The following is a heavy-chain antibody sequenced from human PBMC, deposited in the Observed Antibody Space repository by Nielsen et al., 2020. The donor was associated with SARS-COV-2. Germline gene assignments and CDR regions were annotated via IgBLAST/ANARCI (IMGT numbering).Heavy chain of an antibody. CDR3: AREGRDDSGTERRGMDV. CDR1: GYSFTSYW. D-gene: IGHD3-10*01. Sequence: GGSLRLSCKGSGYSFTSYWIGWVRQLPGKGLEWMGIIYPGDSDTRYSPSFQGQVTISADKSISTTYLQWRSLKASDTAMYYCAREGRDDSGTERRGMDVWGRGTTVTVSS. CDR2: IYPGDSDT. V-gene: IGHV5-51*01. J-gene: IGHJ6*02.